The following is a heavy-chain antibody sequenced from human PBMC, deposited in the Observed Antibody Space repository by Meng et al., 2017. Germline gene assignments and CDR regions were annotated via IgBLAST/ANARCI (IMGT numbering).Heavy chain of an antibody. J-gene: IGHJ4*02. CDR1: GFTFDDYA. CDR3: AKGDTYYYGSGSYLGGY. V-gene: IGHV3-9*01. CDR2: ISWNSGSI. D-gene: IGHD3-10*01. Sequence: GGSLRLSCAASGFTFDDYAMHWVRQAPGKGLEWVSGISWNSGSIGYADSVKGRFTISRDNAKNSLYLQMNSLRAEDTALYYCAKGDTYYYGSGSYLGGYWGQGTRVTGYS.